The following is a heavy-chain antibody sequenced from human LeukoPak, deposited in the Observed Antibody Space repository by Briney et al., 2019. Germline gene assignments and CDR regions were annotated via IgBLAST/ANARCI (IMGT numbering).Heavy chain of an antibody. D-gene: IGHD1-26*01. CDR3: ARGLRGTYYFDY. J-gene: IGHJ4*02. V-gene: IGHV4-59*01. CDR2: IYYSGST. Sequence: PSEALSLTCTVAGGSISNYSWSWIRQPPGKGLEWIGYIYYSGSTNQNPSLKSRVAISVDASKNQFSLKLTSVTAADTAVYYCARGLRGTYYFDYWGQGTLVTVSS. CDR1: GGSISNYS.